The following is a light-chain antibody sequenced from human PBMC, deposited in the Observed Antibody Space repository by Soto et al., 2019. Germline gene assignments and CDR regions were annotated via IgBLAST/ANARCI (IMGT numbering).Light chain of an antibody. CDR2: LGS. Sequence: DIVMTQSPLSLPVTPGEPASISCRSSQSLLHSSGNTFLDWYVQKPGQSPQLLIYLGSIRDPGVPDRFSGSGSRTDFTLKISRVEAEDVGTYYCMQALQTVTFGGGTKVEIK. V-gene: IGKV2-28*01. J-gene: IGKJ4*01. CDR1: QSLLHSSGNTF. CDR3: MQALQTVT.